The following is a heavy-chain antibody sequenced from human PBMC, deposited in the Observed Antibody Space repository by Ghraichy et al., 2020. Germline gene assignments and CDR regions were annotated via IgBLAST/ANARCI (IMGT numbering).Heavy chain of an antibody. CDR3: ARAAADYYYGMDV. CDR1: GGSISSYY. J-gene: IGHJ6*02. D-gene: IGHD6-13*01. V-gene: IGHV4-59*01. CDR2: IYYSGST. Sequence: SETLSLTCTVSGGSISSYYWSWIRQPPGKGLEWIGYIYYSGSTNYNPSLKSRVTISVDTSKNQFSLKLSSVTAADTAVYYCARAAADYYYGMDVWGQGTTVTVSS.